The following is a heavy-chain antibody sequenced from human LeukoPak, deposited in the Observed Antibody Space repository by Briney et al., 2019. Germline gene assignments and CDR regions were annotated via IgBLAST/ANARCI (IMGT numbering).Heavy chain of an antibody. J-gene: IGHJ6*03. CDR3: AKVCYDNSGYLPSYYMDV. CDR1: GFTFSSYG. CDR2: ISGSGGST. D-gene: IGHD3-22*01. Sequence: AGGSLRLSCAASGFTFSSYGMSWVRQAPGKGLEWVSAISGSGGSTYYADSVKGRFTISSDNSKNTLYLQMKSLRAEDTAVYYCAKVCYDNSGYLPSYYMDVWGKGTTVTISS. V-gene: IGHV3-23*01.